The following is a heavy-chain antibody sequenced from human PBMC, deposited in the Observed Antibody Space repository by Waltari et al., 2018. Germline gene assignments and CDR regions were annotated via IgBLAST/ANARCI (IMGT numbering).Heavy chain of an antibody. D-gene: IGHD5-12*01. CDR1: GFTFSGYW. CDR2: RQEDGSEK. CDR3: ARGEGWLQFNY. Sequence: EVQLVESGGGLVQPGGSLRLSCAASGFTFSGYWMTWVRQAPGKGREWVANRQEDGSEKYYVDSVKGRCSIARDNAKKSLYLQMNSLRAEDTAVYYCARGEGWLQFNYWGQGALVTVSS. J-gene: IGHJ4*02. V-gene: IGHV3-7*04.